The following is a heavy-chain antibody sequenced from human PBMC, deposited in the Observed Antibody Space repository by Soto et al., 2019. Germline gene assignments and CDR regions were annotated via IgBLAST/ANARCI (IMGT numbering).Heavy chain of an antibody. J-gene: IGHJ3*02. CDR3: ARGLEDIVVVVAATPGHAFDI. CDR1: GGTFSSYS. CDR2: IIPIFGTA. Sequence: GASVKVSCKASGGTFSSYSISWVRQAPGQGLEWMGGIIPIFGTANYAQKFQGRVTITADESTSTAYMELSSLRSGDTAVYYCARGLEDIVVVVAATPGHAFDIWGQGTMVTVSS. D-gene: IGHD2-15*01. V-gene: IGHV1-69*13.